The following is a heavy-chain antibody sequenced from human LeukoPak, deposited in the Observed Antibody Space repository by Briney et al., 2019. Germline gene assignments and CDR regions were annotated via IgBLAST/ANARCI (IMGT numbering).Heavy chain of an antibody. Sequence: PSETLSLTCTVSGSISSYYWSWIRQPPGKGLEWIGYIYTSGSTNYNPSLKSRVTISVDTSKNQFSLDLSSVTAADMAVYYCARQKCTSTSCLTKNAFDIWGQGTMVTVSS. CDR3: ARQKCTSTSCLTKNAFDI. CDR1: GSISSYY. D-gene: IGHD2-2*01. CDR2: IYTSGST. J-gene: IGHJ3*02. V-gene: IGHV4-4*09.